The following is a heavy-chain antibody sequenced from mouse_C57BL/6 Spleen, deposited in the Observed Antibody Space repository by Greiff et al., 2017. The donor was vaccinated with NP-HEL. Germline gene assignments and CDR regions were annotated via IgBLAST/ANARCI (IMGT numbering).Heavy chain of an antibody. J-gene: IGHJ4*01. D-gene: IGHD2-4*01. CDR2: IYPGSGST. V-gene: IGHV1-55*01. CDR1: GYTFTSYW. Sequence: QVQLKQPGAELVKPGASVKMSCKASGYTFTSYWITWVKQRPGQGLEWIGDIYPGSGSTNYNEKFKSKATLTVDTSSSTAYMQLSSLTSEDSAVYYCAREGLRRNYAMDYWGQGTSVTVSS. CDR3: AREGLRRNYAMDY.